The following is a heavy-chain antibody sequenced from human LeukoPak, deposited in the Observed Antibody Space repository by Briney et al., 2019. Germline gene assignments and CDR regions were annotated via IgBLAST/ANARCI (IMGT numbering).Heavy chain of an antibody. CDR2: INPDSGDT. J-gene: IGHJ4*02. V-gene: IGHV1-2*02. Sequence: ASVKVSCKASGYTFTGHYIHWVRQAPGQRLEWMGRINPDSGDTDSVQMFEGRVTMTRDTSISTAYMELRRLRSDDTAVYYCARGGDMPARPFDYWGQGTLVPVFS. D-gene: IGHD6-6*01. CDR3: ARGGDMPARPFDY. CDR1: GYTFTGHY.